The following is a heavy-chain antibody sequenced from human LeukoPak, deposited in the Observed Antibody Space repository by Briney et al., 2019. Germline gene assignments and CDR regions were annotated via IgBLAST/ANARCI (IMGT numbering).Heavy chain of an antibody. J-gene: IGHJ4*02. V-gene: IGHV4-4*02. D-gene: IGHD1-26*01. CDR1: GGSISGTNR. Sequence: PSGTLCLTCGVSGGSISGTNRWSWVRPPPGQGLEWIGEISLAGQTYYKPSLNGRVTMSLDKSSNQLSLHLTSVTAADTATYFCSRESGPFCPFGYWGQGTLVIVSS. CDR3: SRESGPFCPFGY. CDR2: ISLAGQT.